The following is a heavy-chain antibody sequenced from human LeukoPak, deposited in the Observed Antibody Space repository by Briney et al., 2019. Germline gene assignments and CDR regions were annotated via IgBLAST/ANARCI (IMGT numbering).Heavy chain of an antibody. D-gene: IGHD3-10*01. J-gene: IGHJ5*02. CDR3: ARDRGNNWFDP. V-gene: IGHV1-2*02. CDR2: INPNSGGT. Sequence: ASVKVSCKASGYTFTGYYMHWVRQAPGQGLEWMGWINPNSGGTSYAQKFQGRVTMTRDTSISTAYMELSRLRSDDTAVYYCARDRGNNWFDPWGQGTLVTVSS. CDR1: GYTFTGYY.